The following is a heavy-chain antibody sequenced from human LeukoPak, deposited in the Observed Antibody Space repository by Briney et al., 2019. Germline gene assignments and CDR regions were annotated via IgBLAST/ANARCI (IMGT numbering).Heavy chain of an antibody. J-gene: IGHJ4*02. CDR1: GFTFSNYV. CDR3: AKGRGYFEAFDF. CDR2: IGGSGKNI. V-gene: IGHV3-23*01. Sequence: GGSLRLSCAASGFTFSNYVMGWVRQAPGKGLEWVSGIGGSGKNIYYADSLKGRFTISRDNSKNTLYLQMNSLRVEDSAVYYCAKGRGYFEAFDFWGQGTLVTVSS. D-gene: IGHD3-9*01.